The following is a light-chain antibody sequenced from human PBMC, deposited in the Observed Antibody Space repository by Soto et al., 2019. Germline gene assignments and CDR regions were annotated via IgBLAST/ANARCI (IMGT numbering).Light chain of an antibody. Sequence: QSAPTQPPSASGSPGQSATISCPGTSSDVGGYNYVSWYQQYPGKAPKLMINEVSKRPSGVPDRFSGSKSGNTASLTVSGLQPEDEADYYCSSYAGSSTWVFGGGTKVTVL. V-gene: IGLV2-8*01. CDR2: EVS. J-gene: IGLJ2*01. CDR1: SSDVGGYNY. CDR3: SSYAGSSTWV.